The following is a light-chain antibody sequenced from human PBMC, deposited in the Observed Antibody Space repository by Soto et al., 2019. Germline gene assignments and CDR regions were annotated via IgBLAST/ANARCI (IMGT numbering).Light chain of an antibody. CDR1: QSVSIY. J-gene: IGKJ4*01. V-gene: IGKV3-11*01. Sequence: EIVLTQSPATLPLSPGERATLSCRASQSVSIYLAWYQQKPGQAPRVLIYDASNRATGIPARFSGRGSGTDFTLTISSLGPEDFAVYDCQQRTNSPPVTFGGGTKVEIK. CDR2: DAS. CDR3: QQRTNSPPVT.